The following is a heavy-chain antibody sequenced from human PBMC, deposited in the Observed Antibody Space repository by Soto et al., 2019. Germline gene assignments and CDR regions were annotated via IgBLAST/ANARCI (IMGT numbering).Heavy chain of an antibody. V-gene: IGHV3-30*18. CDR2: ISPDENAK. J-gene: IGHJ4*02. D-gene: IGHD3-16*01. Sequence: QVQLVESGGGVVQPGRSLRLSCVASGFTLSNSGMHWVRQAPGKGLEWVAVISPDENAKYYADSVKGRFTLSRDNSKNTRYVQVSSVRADDTAVYYCAKDGRGSDSWPWHYWGQGTLFTVSS. CDR1: GFTLSNSG. CDR3: AKDGRGSDSWPWHY.